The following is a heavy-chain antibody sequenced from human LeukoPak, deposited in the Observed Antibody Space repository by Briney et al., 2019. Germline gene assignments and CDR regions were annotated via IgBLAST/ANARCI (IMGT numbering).Heavy chain of an antibody. CDR3: ARVSVRGGSGFEYFQH. D-gene: IGHD3-22*01. CDR2: IYPGDSDT. Sequence: PGESLKISCKGSGYSFTSYWIGWVRPMPGKGLEWMGIIYPGDSDTRYSPSFQGQVTTLADKSISTAYLQWSSLKASDTAMYYCARVSVRGGSGFEYFQHWGQGTLVTVSA. J-gene: IGHJ1*01. CDR1: GYSFTSYW. V-gene: IGHV5-51*01.